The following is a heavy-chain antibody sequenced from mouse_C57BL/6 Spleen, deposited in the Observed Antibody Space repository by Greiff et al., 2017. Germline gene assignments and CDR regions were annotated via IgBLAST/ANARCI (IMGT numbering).Heavy chain of an antibody. J-gene: IGHJ4*01. Sequence: QVQLQQSGAELVRPGTSVKVSCKASGYAFTNYLIEWVKQRPGQGLEWIGVINPGSGGTNYNEKFKGKATLTADKSSSTAYMQLSSLTSEDSAVYFCARNTGTYYAMDYWGQGTSGTVSS. CDR3: ARNTGTYYAMDY. V-gene: IGHV1-54*01. CDR1: GYAFTNYL. D-gene: IGHD4-1*01. CDR2: INPGSGGT.